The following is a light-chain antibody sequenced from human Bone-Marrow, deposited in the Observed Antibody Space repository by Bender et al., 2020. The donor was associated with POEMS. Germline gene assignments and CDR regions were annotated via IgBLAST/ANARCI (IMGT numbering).Light chain of an antibody. J-gene: IGLJ1*01. Sequence: TVNWYQQLPGTAPQLLIYSNNQRPSGVPDRFSGSKSGTSASLAISGLQSEDEAAYYCCSYAGSSSYVFGTGTKVTVL. CDR1: T. V-gene: IGLV1-44*01. CDR3: CSYAGSSSYV. CDR2: SNN.